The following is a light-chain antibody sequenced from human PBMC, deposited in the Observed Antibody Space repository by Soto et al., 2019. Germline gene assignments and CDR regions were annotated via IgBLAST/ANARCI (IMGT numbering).Light chain of an antibody. CDR1: QSISSW. CDR2: DAS. Sequence: DIQMTQSPSTLSASVGDRVTITCRASQSISSWLAWYQQKPGKAPKLLIYDASSLQSGLPSRFSGSGSGTEFTLTISSLQPDDFASYYCQQYNSYSFSFGPGTKVDIK. V-gene: IGKV1-5*01. J-gene: IGKJ3*01. CDR3: QQYNSYSFS.